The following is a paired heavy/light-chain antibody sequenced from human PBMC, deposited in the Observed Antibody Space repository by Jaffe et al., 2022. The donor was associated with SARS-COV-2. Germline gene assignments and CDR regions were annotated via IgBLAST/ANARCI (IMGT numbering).Heavy chain of an antibody. V-gene: IGHV3-9*01. CDR1: GFTFDDYA. D-gene: IGHD6-19*01. CDR2: ISWNSGSI. J-gene: IGHJ6*02. CDR3: AKDMIAVADFYYYGMDV. Sequence: EVQLVESGGGLVQPGRSLRLSCAASGFTFDDYAMHWVRQAPGKGLEWVSGISWNSGSIGYADSVKGRFTISRDNAKNSLYLQMNSLRAEDTALYYCAKDMIAVADFYYYGMDVWGQGTTVTVSS.
Light chain of an antibody. CDR1: KLGDKY. CDR3: QAWDSSTANVV. V-gene: IGLV3-1*01. Sequence: SYELTQPPSVSVSPGQTASITCSGDKLGDKYACWYQQKPGQSPVLVIYQDSKRPSGIPERFSGSNSGNTATLTISGTQAMDEADYYCQAWDSSTANVVFGGGTKLTVL. CDR2: QDS. J-gene: IGLJ2*01.